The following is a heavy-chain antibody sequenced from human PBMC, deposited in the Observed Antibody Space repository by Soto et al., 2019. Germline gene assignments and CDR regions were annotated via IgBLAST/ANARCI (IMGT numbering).Heavy chain of an antibody. V-gene: IGHV3-23*01. Sequence: PGGSLRLSCVASGFTFRSYAMSWVRQVPGKGLEWVEVISGSEDYTKYGESVKGRFTISRDNSKNTLYLQMNRLRAEDTAIYYCAKDSLPGIAAAGTVYWGQGTLVTVSS. CDR2: ISGSEDYT. CDR3: AKDSLPGIAAAGTVY. D-gene: IGHD6-13*01. J-gene: IGHJ4*02. CDR1: GFTFRSYA.